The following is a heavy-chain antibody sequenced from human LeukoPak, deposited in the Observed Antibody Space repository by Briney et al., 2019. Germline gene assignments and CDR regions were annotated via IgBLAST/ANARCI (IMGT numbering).Heavy chain of an antibody. Sequence: GGTLRLSCAASGFTFSDYYMSWIRQAPGKGLEWVSYITCRSSSTNYADSVKGRFTISRDNAKNSLYLQMNSLRAEDTAVYYCARDQYCRSPGCQGSGYFDYWGQGTLVTVPS. V-gene: IGHV3-11*05. J-gene: IGHJ4*02. D-gene: IGHD2-2*01. CDR1: GFTFSDYY. CDR2: ITCRSSST. CDR3: ARDQYCRSPGCQGSGYFDY.